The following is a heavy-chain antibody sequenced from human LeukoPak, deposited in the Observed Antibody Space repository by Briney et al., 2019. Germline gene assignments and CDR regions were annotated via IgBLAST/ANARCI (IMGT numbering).Heavy chain of an antibody. Sequence: GESLKISCKGSGYSFTSYWIGWVRQMPGKGLEWMGIIYPGDSDTRYSPSFQGQVTISADKSISTAYLQWSSLKASDTAMYYCATSTVTTGYYYGTDVWGQGTTVTVSS. CDR2: IYPGDSDT. V-gene: IGHV5-51*01. D-gene: IGHD4-17*01. CDR1: GYSFTSYW. J-gene: IGHJ6*02. CDR3: ATSTVTTGYYYGTDV.